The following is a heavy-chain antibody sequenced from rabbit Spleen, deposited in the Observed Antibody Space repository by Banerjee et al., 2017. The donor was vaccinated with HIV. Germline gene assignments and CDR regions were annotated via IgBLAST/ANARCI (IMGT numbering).Heavy chain of an antibody. CDR3: GGDLVAVIGWNLNL. D-gene: IGHD1-1*01. CDR2: INTVTGKA. CDR1: GVSFSNKDV. V-gene: IGHV1S45*01. Sequence: EQLEESGGGLVKPEGSLTLTCKASGVSFSNKDVMCWVRQAPGKGLEWIACINTVTGKAVYASWAEGRFTSSRTASTTVTLKMTSLTAADATTYFCGGDLVAVIGWNLNLWGQGTLVTFS. J-gene: IGHJ3*01.